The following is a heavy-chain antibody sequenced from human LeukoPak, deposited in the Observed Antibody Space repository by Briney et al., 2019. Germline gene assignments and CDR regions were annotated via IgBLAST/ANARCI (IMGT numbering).Heavy chain of an antibody. CDR1: GGSISGHY. J-gene: IGHJ4*02. Sequence: PSETLSLTCTVSGGSISGHYWSWIRQPPGKGLEWIGYIYYSGSTNYNPSLKSRATISVDTSMNQYSLKLSSVTAADTAVYYCAISGLMRESFDYWGQGTLVTVSS. V-gene: IGHV4-59*11. D-gene: IGHD3-10*01. CDR2: IYYSGST. CDR3: AISGLMRESFDY.